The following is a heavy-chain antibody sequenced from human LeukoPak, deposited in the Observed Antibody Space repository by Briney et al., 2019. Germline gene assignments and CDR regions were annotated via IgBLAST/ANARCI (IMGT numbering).Heavy chain of an antibody. CDR2: ISSSGSTI. CDR3: ARENGAKSPAFDY. J-gene: IGHJ4*02. Sequence: PGGSLRLSCAASGFTFANYAMSWVRQAPGKGLEWVSYISSSGSTIYYADSVKGRFAISRDNAKNSLYLQMNSLRAEDTAVYYCARENGAKSPAFDYWGQGTLVTVSS. V-gene: IGHV3-48*03. D-gene: IGHD2-8*01. CDR1: GFTFANYA.